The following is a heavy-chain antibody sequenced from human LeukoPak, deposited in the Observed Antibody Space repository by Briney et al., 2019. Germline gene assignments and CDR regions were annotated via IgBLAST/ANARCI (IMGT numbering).Heavy chain of an antibody. Sequence: PSETLSLTCTVSGGSTSSSSYYWGWIRQPPGKGLEWIGSIYYSGSTYYNPSLKSRVTISVDTSKNQFSLKLSSVTAADTAVYYCARQGGKGDYGDYSLLGYWGQGTLVTVSS. D-gene: IGHD4-17*01. CDR1: GGSTSSSSYY. V-gene: IGHV4-39*01. CDR2: IYYSGST. CDR3: ARQGGKGDYGDYSLLGY. J-gene: IGHJ4*02.